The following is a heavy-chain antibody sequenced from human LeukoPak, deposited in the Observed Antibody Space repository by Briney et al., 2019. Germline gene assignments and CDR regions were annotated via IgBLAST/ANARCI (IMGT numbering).Heavy chain of an antibody. CDR3: AKVPRYCSSTSCEYYYYGMDV. Sequence: PGRSLRLSCAASGFTFSSYGMHWVRQAPGKGLEWVAVISYDGSNKYYADSVKGRFTISRDNSKNTLYLQMNSLRAEDTAVYYCAKVPRYCSSTSCEYYYYGMDVWGQGTTVTVSS. J-gene: IGHJ6*02. CDR2: ISYDGSNK. CDR1: GFTFSSYG. D-gene: IGHD2-2*01. V-gene: IGHV3-30*18.